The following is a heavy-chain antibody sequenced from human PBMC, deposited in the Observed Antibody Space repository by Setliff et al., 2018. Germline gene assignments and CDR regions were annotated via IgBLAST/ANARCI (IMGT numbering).Heavy chain of an antibody. CDR1: RFTFSKYW. V-gene: IGHV3-7*01. D-gene: IGHD5-18*01. CDR2: LTEAGSEK. CDR3: VRDRWKVMVNKGDDAFDL. Sequence: GGSLRLSCAASRFTFSKYWMSWVRQAPGKGLAWVANLTEAGSEKYYVDSVKCRFTISRDNAKNSLDLQMDSLRCEDTAVYYCVRDRWKVMVNKGDDAFDLWGQGTMVTVSS. J-gene: IGHJ3*01.